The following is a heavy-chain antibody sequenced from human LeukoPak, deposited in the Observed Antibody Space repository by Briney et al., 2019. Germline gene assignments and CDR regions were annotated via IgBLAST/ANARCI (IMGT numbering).Heavy chain of an antibody. CDR2: NSSSGSTM. CDR1: GFTFSSYE. D-gene: IGHD6-13*01. V-gene: IGHV3-48*03. Sequence: GGSLRLSCAASGFTFSSYEMNWVRQAPGKGLEWISYNSSSGSTMYYADSVKGRFTISRDNAKNSLYLQMNSLRAEDTAIYYCASSSWYALDYWGQGTLVTVSS. J-gene: IGHJ4*02. CDR3: ASSSWYALDY.